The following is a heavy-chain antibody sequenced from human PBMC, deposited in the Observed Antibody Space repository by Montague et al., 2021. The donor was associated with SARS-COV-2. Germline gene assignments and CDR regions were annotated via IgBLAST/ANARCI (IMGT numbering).Heavy chain of an antibody. Sequence: SLRLSCAASGFSVSSNYLHWVRQAPGKGLAWVSFIGNGGGTYYADSVKGRFTISGDTDRNNLYLQINSLRDEDVAVYYCAKGGAQGSRSLDYWGQGTLVTVSS. J-gene: IGHJ4*02. V-gene: IGHV3-53*01. D-gene: IGHD1-26*01. CDR2: IGNGGGT. CDR3: AKGGAQGSRSLDY. CDR1: GFSVSSNY.